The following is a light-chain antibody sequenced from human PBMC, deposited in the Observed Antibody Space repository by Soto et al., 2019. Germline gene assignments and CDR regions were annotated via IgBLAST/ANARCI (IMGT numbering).Light chain of an antibody. CDR2: AAS. Sequence: DIQMTQSPSSLSASVRDRVNITCRASQSISNFLNWYQQKPGKAPNLLIYAASSLQSGVPSRFSGSGSGTDFTLTISSLQPEDVATYYCQQSYSTPLTFGGGTKVEIK. J-gene: IGKJ4*01. V-gene: IGKV1-39*01. CDR3: QQSYSTPLT. CDR1: QSISNF.